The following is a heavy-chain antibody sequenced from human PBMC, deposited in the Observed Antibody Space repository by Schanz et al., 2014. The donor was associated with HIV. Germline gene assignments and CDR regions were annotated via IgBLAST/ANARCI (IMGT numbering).Heavy chain of an antibody. CDR1: GFTITSYG. J-gene: IGHJ5*02. CDR2: ISATGGST. D-gene: IGHD6-13*01. CDR3: AKDKSRHTYSSSSIFDP. V-gene: IGHV3-23*01. Sequence: EVQLLESGGGLVQPGGSLRLSCAVSGFTITSYGMSWVRQAPGKGLEWVSTISATGGSTYYADSVKGRFTISRDNSKNTLYLQMNSLRPEDTAVYYCAKDKSRHTYSSSSIFDPWGQGTLVTVSS.